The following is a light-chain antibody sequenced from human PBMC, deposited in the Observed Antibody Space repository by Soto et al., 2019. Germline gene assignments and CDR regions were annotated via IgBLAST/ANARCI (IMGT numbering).Light chain of an antibody. V-gene: IGLV1-51*02. CDR3: GTWDSSLSAGV. Sequence: QSVLTQPPSVSAAPGQKVTISCSGSSSNIGKNYVSWYQQLPGTAPKLLIYENDKRPSGIPDRFSGSKTGTSATLGIIGLQTGDEADYHCGTWDSSLSAGVFGTGTKLTVL. CDR1: SSNIGKNY. J-gene: IGLJ1*01. CDR2: END.